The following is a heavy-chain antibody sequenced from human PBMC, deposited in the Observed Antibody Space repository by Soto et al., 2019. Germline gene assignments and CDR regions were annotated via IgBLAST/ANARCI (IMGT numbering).Heavy chain of an antibody. CDR2: ISAYNGNT. CDR1: GYTFTSYG. Sequence: GASVKVSCKASGYTFTSYGISWVRQAPGQGLEWMGWISAYNGNTNYAQKLQGRVTMTTDTSTSTAYMELRSLRSDDTAGYYCARYPRSYYCVRASYPSSPDSWGQGTLVTVSS. J-gene: IGHJ4*02. V-gene: IGHV1-18*01. CDR3: ARYPRSYYCVRASYPSSPDS. D-gene: IGHD3-16*01.